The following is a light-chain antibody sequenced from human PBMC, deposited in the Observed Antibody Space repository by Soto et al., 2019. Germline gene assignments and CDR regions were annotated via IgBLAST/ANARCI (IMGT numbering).Light chain of an antibody. J-gene: IGKJ1*01. CDR1: QGIGND. CDR3: LQHNTYPRT. V-gene: IGKV1-17*01. CDR2: ATS. Sequence: DIQMTQSLSSLSASVGDRVTLTCLASQGIGNDLGWYQQKPGKAPKRLIYATSSLQSGVPSRFSGSGSGTEFTLTISSLQPEDFATYFCLQHNTYPRTFGQGTKVDI.